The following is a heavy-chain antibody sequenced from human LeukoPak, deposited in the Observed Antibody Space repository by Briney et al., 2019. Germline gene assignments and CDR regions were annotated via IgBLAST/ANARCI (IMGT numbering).Heavy chain of an antibody. CDR3: ARDSVVAVVFDY. Sequence: GGSLRLSCAASGFTFSSYSMNWVRQAPGKGLEWVSSISSSSSYIYYAAPVKGPFNISRDKAKNSLYLQMNGVRAEDTAAYYCARDSVVAVVFDYWGQGTLVTVSS. CDR2: ISSSSSYI. D-gene: IGHD5-12*01. J-gene: IGHJ4*02. V-gene: IGHV3-21*01. CDR1: GFTFSSYS.